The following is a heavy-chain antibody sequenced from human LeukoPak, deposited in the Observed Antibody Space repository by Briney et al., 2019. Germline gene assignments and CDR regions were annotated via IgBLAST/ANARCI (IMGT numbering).Heavy chain of an antibody. CDR2: VDGGGGT. CDR3: AKPGGGYFDS. J-gene: IGHJ4*02. Sequence: GGSLRLSCAASGFTLSSYAMTWVRQAPGRGLEWVSSVDGGGGTYYADSVKGRFTISRDNSKDTLYLQMNGLRAEDTAVYFCAKPGGGYFDSWGQGTLVTVSS. CDR1: GFTLSSYA. D-gene: IGHD3-16*01. V-gene: IGHV3-23*01.